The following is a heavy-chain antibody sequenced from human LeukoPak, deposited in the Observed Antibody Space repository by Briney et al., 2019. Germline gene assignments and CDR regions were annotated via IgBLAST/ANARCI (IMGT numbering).Heavy chain of an antibody. V-gene: IGHV4-4*07. D-gene: IGHD1-26*01. CDR2: IYPSGST. CDR3: ARENSGSYREFDY. J-gene: IGHJ4*02. Sequence: SETLSLTCTVSGGSISSHYWTWIRQSPVKGLEWIGRIYPSGSTNYNPSLKSRVTMSVDTSKNQFSLKLSSVTAADTAVYYCARENSGSYREFDYWGQGTLVTVSS. CDR1: GGSISSHY.